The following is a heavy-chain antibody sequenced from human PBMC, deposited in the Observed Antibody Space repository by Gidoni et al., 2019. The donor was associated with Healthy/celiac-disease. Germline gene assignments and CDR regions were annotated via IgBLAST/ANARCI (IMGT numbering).Heavy chain of an antibody. V-gene: IGHV3-33*01. Sequence: QVQLVESGGGVVQPGRSLRLSCAASGFPFSRYGMHWVRQAPGTGLEWVAFIWYDGSNKYYADSVKGRFTISRDNSKNTLYLQMNSLRAEDTAVYYCARVYYDILTGPFDYWGQGTLVTVSS. D-gene: IGHD3-9*01. CDR3: ARVYYDILTGPFDY. J-gene: IGHJ4*02. CDR2: IWYDGSNK. CDR1: GFPFSRYG.